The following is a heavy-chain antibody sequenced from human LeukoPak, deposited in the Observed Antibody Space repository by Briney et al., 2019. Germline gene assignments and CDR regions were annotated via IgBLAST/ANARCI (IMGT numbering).Heavy chain of an antibody. V-gene: IGHV3-66*01. D-gene: IGHD4-17*01. J-gene: IGHJ3*02. CDR1: GFTFSSYY. CDR3: ARLTYGDYAFDI. CDR2: IYSGGST. Sequence: GGSLRLSCAASGFTFSSYYMSWVRQAPGKGLEWVSVIYSGGSTYYADSVKGRFTISRDNSKNTLYLQMNSLRAEDTAEYYCARLTYGDYAFDIWGQGTMLTVCS.